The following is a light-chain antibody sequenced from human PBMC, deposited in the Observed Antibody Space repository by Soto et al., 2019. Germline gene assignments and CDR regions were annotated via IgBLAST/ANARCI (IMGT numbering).Light chain of an antibody. CDR3: SSYTSSNTLEV. J-gene: IGLJ1*01. CDR1: SSDVGSYNL. V-gene: IGLV2-14*02. CDR2: EGS. Sequence: QSVLTQPASVSGSPGQSITISCTGTSSDVGSYNLVSWYQQHPGKAPKLMIYEGSKRPSGVSNRFSGSKPDNTASLTISGLQAEDEADYYCSSYTSSNTLEVFGSGTKVTVL.